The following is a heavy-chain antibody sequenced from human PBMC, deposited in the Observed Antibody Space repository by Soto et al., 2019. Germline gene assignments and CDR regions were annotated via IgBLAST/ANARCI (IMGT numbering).Heavy chain of an antibody. CDR2: IKQDGSEK. V-gene: IGHV3-7*01. CDR3: AASGYFDYFDY. J-gene: IGHJ4*02. D-gene: IGHD3-22*01. CDR1: GFTFSSYW. Sequence: PVGSLRLSCAASGFTFSSYWMSWVRQAPGKGLEWVANIKQDGSEKYYVDSVKGRFTISRDNAKNSLYLQMNSLRAEDTAVYYCAASGYFDYFDYWGQGTLVTVSS.